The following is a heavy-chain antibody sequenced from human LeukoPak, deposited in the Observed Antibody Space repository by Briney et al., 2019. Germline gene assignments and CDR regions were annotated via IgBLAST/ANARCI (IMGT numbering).Heavy chain of an antibody. V-gene: IGHV3-30-3*01. J-gene: IGHJ5*02. Sequence: QPGRSLRLSCATSGLTFSDYAMHWVRQAPGKGLEWVAVISHDGSIKSSADSVKGRFTISRDNSKNTLYLQMNSLRDEDTALYYCARDSITTGGTVYNWFDPWGQGTLVTVSS. D-gene: IGHD1-14*01. CDR1: GLTFSDYA. CDR2: ISHDGSIK. CDR3: ARDSITTGGTVYNWFDP.